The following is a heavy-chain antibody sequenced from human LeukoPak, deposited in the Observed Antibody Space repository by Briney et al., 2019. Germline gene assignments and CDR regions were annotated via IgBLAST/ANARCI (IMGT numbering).Heavy chain of an antibody. CDR3: ARELMGLTMIVVVNPIDY. CDR1: GFTFSSYG. J-gene: IGHJ4*02. D-gene: IGHD3-22*01. Sequence: PGGSLRLSCAASGFTFSSYGMHWVRQAPGKGLEWVSSISSTSSYIYYADSVKGRFTISRDNAKNSLFLQMNSLRAEDTAVYYCARELMGLTMIVVVNPIDYWGQGTLVTVSS. V-gene: IGHV3-21*01. CDR2: ISSTSSYI.